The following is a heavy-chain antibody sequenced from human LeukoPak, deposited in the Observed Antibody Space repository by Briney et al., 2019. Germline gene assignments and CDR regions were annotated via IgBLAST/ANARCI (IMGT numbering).Heavy chain of an antibody. CDR1: GYTFTTHG. CDR2: ISANNGNT. Sequence: ASVKVSCKASGYTFTTHGISWVRQAPGQGLEWLGWISANNGNTNYAENFQGRVTMTTDTSTSTAYLELRSLRSDDTAVYYCARGLEWLTRRHNWFDPWGQGTLVTVSS. D-gene: IGHD3-3*01. CDR3: ARGLEWLTRRHNWFDP. J-gene: IGHJ5*02. V-gene: IGHV1-18*01.